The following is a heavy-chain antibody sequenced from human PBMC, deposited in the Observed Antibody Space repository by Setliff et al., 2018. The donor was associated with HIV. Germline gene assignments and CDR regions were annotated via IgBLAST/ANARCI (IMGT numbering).Heavy chain of an antibody. CDR1: GDTFNKYA. Sequence: ASVKVSCKPSGDTFNKYAINWVRQAPGQGLEWMGKIIPIFGTTKYARNFQGRVTITADNSTSTTYMEMRSLRSDDTAMYYCARGVDCGGDCYPDYWGQGTLVTVSS. J-gene: IGHJ4*02. D-gene: IGHD2-21*01. V-gene: IGHV1-69*06. CDR2: IIPIFGTT. CDR3: ARGVDCGGDCYPDY.